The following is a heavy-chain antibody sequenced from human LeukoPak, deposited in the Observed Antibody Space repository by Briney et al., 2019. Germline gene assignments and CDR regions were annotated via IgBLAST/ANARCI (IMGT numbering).Heavy chain of an antibody. D-gene: IGHD3-22*01. V-gene: IGHV4-59*01. CDR1: GGSIRSYY. CDR2: IFYSGST. J-gene: IGHJ4*02. Sequence: SETLSLTCTVSGGSIRSYYWSWIRQPPGKGLEWIGYIFYSGSTSCNPSLKSRVTISVDTSKNQFSLRLSSVTAADTAVYYCARGTRHYYDSSGYYGYFDYWGQGTPVTVSS. CDR3: ARGTRHYYDSSGYYGYFDY.